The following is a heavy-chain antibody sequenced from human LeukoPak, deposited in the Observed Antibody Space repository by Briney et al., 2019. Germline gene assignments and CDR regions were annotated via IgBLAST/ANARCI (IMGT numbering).Heavy chain of an antibody. CDR3: ARDLGGGDAFDI. V-gene: IGHV4-61*01. CDR2: IYYSGST. CDR1: GDSISSGSYY. J-gene: IGHJ3*02. Sequence: NASQTLSLTCTVSGDSISSGSYYWSWIRQPPGKGLEWIGYIYYSGSTNYNPSLKSRVTISVDTSKNQFSLKLSSVTAADTAVYYCARDLGGGDAFDIWGQGTMVTVSS.